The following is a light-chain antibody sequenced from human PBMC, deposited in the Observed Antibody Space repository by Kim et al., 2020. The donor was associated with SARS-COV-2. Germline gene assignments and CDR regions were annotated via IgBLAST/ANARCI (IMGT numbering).Light chain of an antibody. J-gene: IGKJ1*01. CDR2: GAS. V-gene: IGKV3-15*01. Sequence: EIVMTQSPATLSLSPGERATLSCRASQSVRSNLAWYQQKPGQAPRLLIYGASTRATGIPARFSGGGSGTEFTLTITSLQSEDFAVYYCQQYNNWPRTFGQGTKVDIK. CDR1: QSVRSN. CDR3: QQYNNWPRT.